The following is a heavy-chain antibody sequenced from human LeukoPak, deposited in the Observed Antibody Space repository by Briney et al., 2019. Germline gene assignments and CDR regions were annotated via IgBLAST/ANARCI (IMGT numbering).Heavy chain of an antibody. Sequence: GRSQRLSCAASGFTFSRYDMHWVRQAPGKGLEWVAVISYDESNKYYADSVKGRFTISRDNSKNTLYLQMNSLRAEDTAVYYCAGKDYYFDYWGQGTLVTVSS. V-gene: IGHV3-30*03. J-gene: IGHJ4*02. CDR3: AGKDYYFDY. D-gene: IGHD3/OR15-3a*01. CDR2: ISYDESNK. CDR1: GFTFSRYD.